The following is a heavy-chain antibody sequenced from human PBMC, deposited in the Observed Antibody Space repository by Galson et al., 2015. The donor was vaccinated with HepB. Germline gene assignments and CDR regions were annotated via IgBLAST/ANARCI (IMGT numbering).Heavy chain of an antibody. Sequence: SLRLSCEASGFTFSSYSMNWVRQAPGKGLEWVSYISSSSSTIYYADSVKGRFTISRDNAKNSLYLQMNSLRDEDTAVYYCARDPRYCSSTSCPSYYYYYGMDVWGQGTTVTVSS. D-gene: IGHD2-2*01. CDR3: ARDPRYCSSTSCPSYYYYYGMDV. V-gene: IGHV3-48*02. J-gene: IGHJ6*02. CDR2: ISSSSSTI. CDR1: GFTFSSYS.